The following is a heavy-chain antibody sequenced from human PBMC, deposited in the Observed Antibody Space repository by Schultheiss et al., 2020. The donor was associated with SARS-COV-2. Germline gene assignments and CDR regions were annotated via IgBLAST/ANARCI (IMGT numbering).Heavy chain of an antibody. V-gene: IGHV3-23*01. CDR2: ISGSGGST. Sequence: GGSLRLSCAASEFTFSSYAMTWVRQAPGKGLEWVSAISGSGGSTYYADSVKGRFTISRDNPKNTLYLQMNSLRGEDTAVYYCARDFALRYVDRDYYAMDVWGQGTTVTVSS. CDR3: ARDFALRYVDRDYYAMDV. CDR1: EFTFSSYA. J-gene: IGHJ6*02. D-gene: IGHD3-9*01.